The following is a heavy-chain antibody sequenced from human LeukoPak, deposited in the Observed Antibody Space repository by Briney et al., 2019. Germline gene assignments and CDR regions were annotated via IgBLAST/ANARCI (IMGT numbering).Heavy chain of an antibody. V-gene: IGHV3-23*01. Sequence: GGSLRLSCGASGFTFSIYAMSWVRQAPGKGLEWVSTISGSGGSTYYADSVKGRFTISRDNSKNTLYLQMKSLRAEDTAVYYCAKESTVTPGNVNWFDSWGQGTLVTVSS. CDR1: GFTFSIYA. J-gene: IGHJ5*01. CDR3: AKESTVTPGNVNWFDS. D-gene: IGHD4-17*01. CDR2: ISGSGGST.